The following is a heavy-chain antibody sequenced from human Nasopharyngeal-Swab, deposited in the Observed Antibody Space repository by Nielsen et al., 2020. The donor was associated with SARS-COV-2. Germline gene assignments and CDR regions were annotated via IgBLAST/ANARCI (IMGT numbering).Heavy chain of an antibody. CDR2: ISSSSSYI. Sequence: GGSLRLSCAASGSTFNNYNFNWVRQAPGKGLEWISSISSSSSYIYYADSVKGRFTISRDNAKNSLYLQMNSLRAEDTAVYCCARDGLDYDFWSAYFMDVWGQGTTVTVSS. CDR3: ARDGLDYDFWSAYFMDV. V-gene: IGHV3-21*01. D-gene: IGHD3-3*01. J-gene: IGHJ6*02. CDR1: GSTFNNYN.